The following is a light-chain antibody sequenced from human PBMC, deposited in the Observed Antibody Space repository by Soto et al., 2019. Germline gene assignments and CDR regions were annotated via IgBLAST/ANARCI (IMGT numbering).Light chain of an antibody. CDR1: GSDVGGYNY. J-gene: IGLJ3*02. Sequence: QSVLTQPASVSGSPGQSNTISCTGTGSDVGGYNYVSWYQQHPGKAPKLMIYEVSNRPSGVSNRFSGSKSGNTASLTISGLQAEDEADYYCSSYTSSSSLKWVFGGGTKLTVL. CDR3: SSYTSSSSLKWV. V-gene: IGLV2-14*01. CDR2: EVS.